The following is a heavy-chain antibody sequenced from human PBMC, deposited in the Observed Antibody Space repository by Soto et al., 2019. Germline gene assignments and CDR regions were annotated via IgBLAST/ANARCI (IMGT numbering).Heavy chain of an antibody. CDR2: INAANGDT. D-gene: IGHD6-13*01. J-gene: IGHJ5*02. Sequence: ASVKVSCKASGYTFTSYGIHWVRQAPGQRLEWMGWINAANGDTKYSPKFQGRVTITGDTSASTAYMELSSLRSEDTAVYYCVGRHVSATGIDWFDPWGQGTLVTVSS. CDR3: VGRHVSATGIDWFDP. CDR1: GYTFTSYG. V-gene: IGHV1-3*01.